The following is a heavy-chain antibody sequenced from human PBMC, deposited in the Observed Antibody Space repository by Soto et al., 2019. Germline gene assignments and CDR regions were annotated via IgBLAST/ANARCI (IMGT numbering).Heavy chain of an antibody. CDR3: ARGLAYYDFWSGWDV. J-gene: IGHJ6*04. CDR1: GFTFSSYS. D-gene: IGHD3-3*01. Sequence: EVQLVESGGGLVKPGGSLRLSCAASGFTFSSYSMNWVRQAPGKGLEWVSSISSSSSYIYYADSVKGRFTISRDNAKNSLYLQMNSPRAEDTAVYYCARGLAYYDFWSGWDVWGKGTTVTVSS. V-gene: IGHV3-21*01. CDR2: ISSSSSYI.